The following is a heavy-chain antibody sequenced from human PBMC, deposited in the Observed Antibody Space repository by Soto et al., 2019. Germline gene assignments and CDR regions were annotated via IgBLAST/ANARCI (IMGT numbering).Heavy chain of an antibody. CDR2: ISSTSSTI. CDR3: ARVGLPGTTAVMVNQH. Sequence: ESGGGLVQPGGSLRLSCAASGFTFSTYSMNWVRQAPGKGLEWVSYISSTSSTIYYADSVKDRFTISRDNAKNSLYLQMNSLRDEDTAVYYCARVGLPGTTAVMVNQHWGQGTLVTVSS. CDR1: GFTFSTYS. J-gene: IGHJ1*01. V-gene: IGHV3-48*02. D-gene: IGHD4-17*01.